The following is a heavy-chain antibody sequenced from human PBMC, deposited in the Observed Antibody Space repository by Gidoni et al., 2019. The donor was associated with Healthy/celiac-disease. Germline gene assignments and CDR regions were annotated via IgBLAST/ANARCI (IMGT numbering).Heavy chain of an antibody. J-gene: IGHJ3*02. CDR3: AKGLDYGPGAFDI. Sequence: EVQMLESGGGLVQPGGSLRLSCAASGFTFSSYAMSWVRQAPGKGLEWVSAISGSGGSTYYADSVKGRFTISRDNSKNTLYLQMNSLRAEDTAVYYCAKGLDYGPGAFDIWGQGTMVTVSS. D-gene: IGHD3-10*01. CDR2: ISGSGGST. CDR1: GFTFSSYA. V-gene: IGHV3-23*01.